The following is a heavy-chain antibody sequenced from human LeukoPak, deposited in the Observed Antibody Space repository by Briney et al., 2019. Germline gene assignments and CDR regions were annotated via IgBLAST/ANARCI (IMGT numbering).Heavy chain of an antibody. CDR1: GGSISSTNYY. Sequence: SETLSLTCTVSGGSISSTNYYWGWIRQPPGKGLEWIGSIYYSGSTNYNPSLKSRVTISVDTSKNQFSLKLSSVTAADTAVYYCARAPAAAANYFDYWGQGTLVTVSS. J-gene: IGHJ4*02. CDR2: IYYSGST. CDR3: ARAPAAAANYFDY. V-gene: IGHV4-39*07. D-gene: IGHD6-13*01.